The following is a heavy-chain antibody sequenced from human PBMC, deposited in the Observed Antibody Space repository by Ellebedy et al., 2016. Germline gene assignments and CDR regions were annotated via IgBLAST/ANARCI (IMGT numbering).Heavy chain of an antibody. CDR1: GYTFTSYA. CDR3: ARSSAGYFDWLSQLDYYYYYYMDV. CDR2: INTNTGNP. J-gene: IGHJ6*03. V-gene: IGHV7-4-1*02. D-gene: IGHD3-9*01. Sequence: ASVKVSCKASGYTFTSYAMNWVRQAPGQGLEWMGWINTNTGNPTYAQGFTGRFVFSLDTSVSTAYLQISSLKAEDTAVYYCARSSAGYFDWLSQLDYYYYYYMDVWGKGTTVTVSS.